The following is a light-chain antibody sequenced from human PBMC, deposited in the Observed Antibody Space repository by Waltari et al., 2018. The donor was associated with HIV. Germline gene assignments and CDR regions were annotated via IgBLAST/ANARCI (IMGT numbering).Light chain of an antibody. Sequence: SYALTQPPSVSVSPGQTASITCSGDKLGDKYACWYQQKPGQSPVLVIYQDSKRPSGIPERFSGSSSGNTATLTITGTQAMDEAVYYCQAWDSSTYVFGTGTKVTVL. CDR3: QAWDSSTYV. CDR1: KLGDKY. J-gene: IGLJ1*01. V-gene: IGLV3-1*01. CDR2: QDS.